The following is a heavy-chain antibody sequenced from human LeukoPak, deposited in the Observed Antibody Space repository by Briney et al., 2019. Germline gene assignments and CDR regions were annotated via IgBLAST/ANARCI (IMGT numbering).Heavy chain of an antibody. CDR2: IIPIFGTA. V-gene: IGHV1-69*13. CDR3: ARDSLRYFDWLFVFDY. D-gene: IGHD3-9*01. Sequence: ASVKVSCKASGGTFSSYAISWVRQAPGQGLEWMGGIIPIFGTANYAQKFQGRVTITADESTSTAYMELSSLRSEDTAVYYCARDSLRYFDWLFVFDYWGQGTLVTVTS. CDR1: GGTFSSYA. J-gene: IGHJ4*02.